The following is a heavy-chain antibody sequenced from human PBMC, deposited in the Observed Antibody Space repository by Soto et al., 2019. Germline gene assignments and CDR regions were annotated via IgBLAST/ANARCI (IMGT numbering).Heavy chain of an antibody. CDR2: IYYSGST. CDR1: GGSISSSDYY. J-gene: IGHJ5*02. Sequence: SETLSLTCTVSGGSISSSDYYWSWIRQPPGKGLEWIGYIYYSGSTYYNPSLKSRVTISVDTSKNQFSLKLSSVTAADTAVYYCARERRGGYWFDPWGQGTLVTVSS. V-gene: IGHV4-30-4*01. CDR3: ARERRGGYWFDP.